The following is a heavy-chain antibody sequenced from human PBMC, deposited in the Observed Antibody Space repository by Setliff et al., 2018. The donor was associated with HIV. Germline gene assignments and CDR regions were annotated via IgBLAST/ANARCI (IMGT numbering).Heavy chain of an antibody. D-gene: IGHD2-8*01. CDR2: IIPIFGTA. J-gene: IGHJ4*02. CDR1: GGTFSSYA. V-gene: IGHV1-69*05. Sequence: SVKVSCKASGGTFSSYAISWVRQAPGQGLGWMGGIIPIFGTANYAQKFQGRVTITTDESTSTAYMELSSLRSEDTAVYYCASGKVGYCTNGVCHRLFDYWGQGTLVTVSS. CDR3: ASGKVGYCTNGVCHRLFDY.